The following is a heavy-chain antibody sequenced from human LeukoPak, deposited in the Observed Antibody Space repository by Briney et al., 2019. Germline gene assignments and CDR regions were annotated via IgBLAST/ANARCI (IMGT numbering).Heavy chain of an antibody. Sequence: PGGSLRLSCAPSGFTSSIYGMHWVRQAPDRELGWVAVISYDGRNKSYADSVNGRFTISRDNSKNTLYLQMNSLRAEDTAVYYYAKDSLSDPIELWFGEYLGGYFDYWGQGALVTVSS. V-gene: IGHV3-30*18. J-gene: IGHJ4*02. D-gene: IGHD3-10*01. CDR2: ISYDGRNK. CDR1: GFTSSIYG. CDR3: AKDSLSDPIELWFGEYLGGYFDY.